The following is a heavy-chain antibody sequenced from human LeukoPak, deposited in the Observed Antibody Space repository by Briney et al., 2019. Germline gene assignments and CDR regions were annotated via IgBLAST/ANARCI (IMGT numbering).Heavy chain of an antibody. CDR1: GGSISSYY. CDR2: IYYSGST. V-gene: IGHV4-59*12. J-gene: IGHJ6*03. Sequence: SETLFLTCTVSGGSISSYYWSWIRQPPGKGLEWIGYIYYSGSTNYNPSLKSRVTISVDTSKNQFSLKLSSVTAADTAVYYCARDREYSSSPGYYYYMDVWGKGTTVTVSS. CDR3: ARDREYSSSPGYYYYMDV. D-gene: IGHD6-6*01.